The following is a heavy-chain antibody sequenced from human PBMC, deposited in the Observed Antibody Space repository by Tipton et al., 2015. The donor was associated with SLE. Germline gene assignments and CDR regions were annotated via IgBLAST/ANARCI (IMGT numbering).Heavy chain of an antibody. CDR1: GGSLSSYS. CDR3: AGHPQLAYFDP. D-gene: IGHD3-9*01. Sequence: TLSLTCTVSGGSLSSYSWSWIRQPPGKELEWIGYVYYSGSTSYNPSLKSRVTISVDTSKNQFSLHLNSVTPADTAVYYCAGHPQLAYFDPWGPGTLVTVSS. J-gene: IGHJ4*02. CDR2: VYYSGST. V-gene: IGHV4-59*08.